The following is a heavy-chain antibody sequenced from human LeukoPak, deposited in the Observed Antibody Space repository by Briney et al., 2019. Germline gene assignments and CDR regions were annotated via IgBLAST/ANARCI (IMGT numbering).Heavy chain of an antibody. Sequence: GGSLRLSCAITGFTVSSNYMSWVRQAPGKGLEWVSVIYSGGITDYAYSVKGRFTISRDNSKNTLHLQMNNLRAEDTAVYYCARVVIRPYYFDYWGQGTLVTVSS. CDR1: GFTVSSNY. J-gene: IGHJ4*02. V-gene: IGHV3-66*01. CDR2: IYSGGIT. D-gene: IGHD4-23*01. CDR3: ARVVIRPYYFDY.